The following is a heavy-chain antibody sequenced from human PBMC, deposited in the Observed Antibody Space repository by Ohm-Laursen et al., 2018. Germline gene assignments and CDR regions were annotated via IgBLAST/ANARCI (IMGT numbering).Heavy chain of an antibody. Sequence: SLRLSCAASGFTFSTYWMSWVRQAPGKGLEWVAVIKEDGSEKKYVDSVKGRFTISRDNAENSLYLQMNSLRAEDTAVYYCARARWFDYWGQGTLVTVSS. CDR2: IKEDGSEK. D-gene: IGHD5-24*01. J-gene: IGHJ4*02. V-gene: IGHV3-7*01. CDR3: ARARWFDY. CDR1: GFTFSTYW.